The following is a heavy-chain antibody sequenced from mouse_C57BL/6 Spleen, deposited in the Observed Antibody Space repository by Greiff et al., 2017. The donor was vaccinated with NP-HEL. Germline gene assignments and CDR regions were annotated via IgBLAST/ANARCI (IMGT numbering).Heavy chain of an antibody. D-gene: IGHD4-1*01. CDR3: ARRAGTSYYAMDY. CDR2: IYPGDGDT. J-gene: IGHJ4*01. CDR1: GYAFSSYW. V-gene: IGHV1-80*01. Sequence: QVHVKQSGAELVKPGASVKISCKASGYAFSSYWMNWVKQRPGKGLEWIGQIYPGDGDTNYNGKFKGKATLTADKSSSTAYMQLSSLTSEDSAVYFCARRAGTSYYAMDYWGQGTSVTVSS.